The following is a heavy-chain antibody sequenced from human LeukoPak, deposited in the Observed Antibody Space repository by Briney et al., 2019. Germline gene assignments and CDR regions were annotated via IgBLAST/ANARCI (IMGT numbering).Heavy chain of an antibody. CDR2: IRSKTGGGTT. CDR3: TPTSRIAVVNFDY. V-gene: IGHV3-15*07. Sequence: GGSLRLSCAASGFTFSNAWMNWVRQAPGKGLEWVGRIRSKTGGGTTDYAAPVKGRFTISGDDSKNTLYLQMNSLKTEDTAVYYCTPTSRIAVVNFDYWGQGTLVTVSS. D-gene: IGHD6-19*01. CDR1: GFTFSNAW. J-gene: IGHJ4*02.